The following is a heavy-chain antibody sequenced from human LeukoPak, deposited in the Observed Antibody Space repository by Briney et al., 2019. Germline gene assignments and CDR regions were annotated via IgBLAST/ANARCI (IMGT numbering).Heavy chain of an antibody. CDR2: INAGNGNT. V-gene: IGHV1-3*01. Sequence: ASVKVSCNASGYTFTSYAMHWVRQAPGQRLEWMGWINAGNGNTKYSQKFQGRVTITRDTSASTAYMELSSLRSEDTAVYYCARDGTELLWFGELSHWFDPWGQGTLVTVSS. CDR1: GYTFTSYA. CDR3: ARDGTELLWFGELSHWFDP. J-gene: IGHJ5*02. D-gene: IGHD3-10*01.